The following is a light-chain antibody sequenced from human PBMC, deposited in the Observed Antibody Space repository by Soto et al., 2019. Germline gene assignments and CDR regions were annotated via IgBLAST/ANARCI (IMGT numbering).Light chain of an antibody. CDR3: MKTTQFPLT. J-gene: IGKJ4*01. CDR1: QSLVHSDGNTY. Sequence: DIVLTQTPLSSPVTLGQPASISCRSSQSLVHSDGNTYLNWLQQRPGQPPRLLTYEVSNRYSGVPDRFSGSGAETDFKLEISRVEAEDVAVYYCMKTTQFPLTIGGGTKVEIK. CDR2: EVS. V-gene: IGKV2-24*01.